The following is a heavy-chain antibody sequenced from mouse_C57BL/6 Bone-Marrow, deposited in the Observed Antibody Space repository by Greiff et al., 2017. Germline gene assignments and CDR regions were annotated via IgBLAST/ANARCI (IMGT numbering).Heavy chain of an antibody. CDR2: INSDGGST. CDR3: ARHNGYDYDWFAY. V-gene: IGHV5-2*01. CDR1: EYDFPSHD. Sequence: EVQRVESGGGLVQPGESLKLSCESTEYDFPSHDMSWVRKTPEKWLELVAAINSDGGSTYYPETMERRFIISRDNTKNTMYLQMSSLRSEDTALYYCARHNGYDYDWFAYWGQGTLVTVSA. D-gene: IGHD2-4*01. J-gene: IGHJ3*01.